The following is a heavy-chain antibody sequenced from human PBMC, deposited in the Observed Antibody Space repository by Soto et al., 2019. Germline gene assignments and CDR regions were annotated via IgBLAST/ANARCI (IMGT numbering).Heavy chain of an antibody. V-gene: IGHV1-18*01. Sequence: QVQLVQSGAEVKKPGASVKVSCKASGYTFTSYGISWVRQAPGQGLEWMGWISAYNGNTNYAQKLQGRVTMTTDTSTSTAYMELRSLRSDDTAVYYCARDRPTVNSGPDYYYYYGMDVWGQGTTVTVSS. CDR1: GYTFTSYG. CDR2: ISAYNGNT. J-gene: IGHJ6*02. CDR3: ARDRPTVNSGPDYYYYYGMDV. D-gene: IGHD5-12*01.